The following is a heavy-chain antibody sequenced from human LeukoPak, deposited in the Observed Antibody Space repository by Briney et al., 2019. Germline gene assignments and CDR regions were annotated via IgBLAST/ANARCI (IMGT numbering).Heavy chain of an antibody. CDR1: RYIFTDYW. CDR3: ARQGRGFDP. V-gene: IGHV5-51*01. Sequence: GESLKISCKGSRYIFTDYWIGWVRQLPGKGLEWMAIMYPGGSDIKYSPSFQGQVTISADKSINTAYLQWSSLKASDTAMYYCARQGRGFDPWGQGTLVTVSS. J-gene: IGHJ5*02. CDR2: MYPGGSDI.